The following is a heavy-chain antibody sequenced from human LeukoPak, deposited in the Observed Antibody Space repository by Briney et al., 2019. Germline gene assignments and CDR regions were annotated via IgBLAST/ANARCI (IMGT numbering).Heavy chain of an antibody. CDR1: GGSISGGTYY. J-gene: IGHJ6*02. CDR3: ARERAVAGLPHGMVV. V-gene: IGHV4-39*07. CDR2: IYYSGST. D-gene: IGHD6-19*01. Sequence: PSETLSLTCTVSGGSISGGTYYWGWIRQPPGKGLEWIGNIYYSGSTNYNPSLKSRVTISVDTSKNQFSLKLSSVTAADTAVYYCARERAVAGLPHGMVVWGQGTTVTVSS.